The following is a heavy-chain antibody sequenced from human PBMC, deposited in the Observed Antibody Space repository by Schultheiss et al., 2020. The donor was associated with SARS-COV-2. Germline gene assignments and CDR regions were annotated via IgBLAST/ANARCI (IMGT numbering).Heavy chain of an antibody. CDR1: GFSFRSYT. J-gene: IGHJ6*02. V-gene: IGHV3-48*04. CDR3: AREADCSSTSCPPAWGYYYGMDV. Sequence: GGSLRLSCAASGFSFRSYTMNWVRQAPGKGLEWVSSISSSSSTIYYADSVKGRFTISRDNAKNSLYLQMNSLRAEDTAVYYCAREADCSSTSCPPAWGYYYGMDVWGQGTTVTVSS. D-gene: IGHD2-2*01. CDR2: ISSSSSTI.